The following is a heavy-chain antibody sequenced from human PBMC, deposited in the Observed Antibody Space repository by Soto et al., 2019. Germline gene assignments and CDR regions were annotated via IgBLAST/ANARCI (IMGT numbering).Heavy chain of an antibody. Sequence: GGSLRLSCAASGFTFSSSWMHWVCQAPEKGQEWVADIKCDGSEKYYVDSVKGRLTISRDNAKNSLYLQVNSLRAEDMTVYYCAKVHTSGFLEWLSPDWFDPWAQGTLVTVSS. CDR1: GFTFSSSW. J-gene: IGHJ5*02. CDR3: AKVHTSGFLEWLSPDWFDP. V-gene: IGHV3-7*03. D-gene: IGHD3-3*01. CDR2: IKCDGSEK.